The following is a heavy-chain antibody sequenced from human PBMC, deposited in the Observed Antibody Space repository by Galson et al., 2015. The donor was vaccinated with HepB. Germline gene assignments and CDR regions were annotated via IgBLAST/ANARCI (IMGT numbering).Heavy chain of an antibody. J-gene: IGHJ3*02. Sequence: SLRLSCAASGFTFDDYGMSWVRQAPGKGLEWVSGINWNGGSKGYADSVKGRFTISRDNAKNTLYLQMNSLRAEDTALYYCARCRLGIRSAFDIWGQGTMVTVSS. CDR1: GFTFDDYG. CDR3: ARCRLGIRSAFDI. D-gene: IGHD7-27*01. V-gene: IGHV3-20*04. CDR2: INWNGGSK.